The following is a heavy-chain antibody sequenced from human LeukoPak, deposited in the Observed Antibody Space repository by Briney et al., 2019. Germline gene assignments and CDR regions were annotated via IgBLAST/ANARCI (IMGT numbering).Heavy chain of an antibody. J-gene: IGHJ4*02. V-gene: IGHV4-39*01. Sequence: SETMSLTCTVSGGSISTGSYYWGWIRQPPGKGLEWFGSIYYTGSTYYNPSLKSRVTISVDTSKNQFSLKLSSVTAADTAVYYCARHSRSYYGSGSYYFDYWGQGTLVTVSS. CDR2: IYYTGST. CDR1: GGSISTGSYY. CDR3: ARHSRSYYGSGSYYFDY. D-gene: IGHD3-10*01.